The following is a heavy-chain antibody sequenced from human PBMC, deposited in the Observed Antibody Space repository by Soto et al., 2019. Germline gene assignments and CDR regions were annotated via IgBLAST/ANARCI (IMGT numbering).Heavy chain of an antibody. CDR3: AKGPIVVVITGGTDY. CDR2: ISYDGSNK. D-gene: IGHD3-22*01. CDR1: GFTFSSYG. V-gene: IGHV3-30*18. Sequence: GGSLRLSCAASGFTFSSYGMHWVRQAPGKGLEWVAVISYDGSNKYYADSVKGRFTISRDNSKNTLYLQMNSLRAEDTAVYYCAKGPIVVVITGGTDYWGQGXLVTVYS. J-gene: IGHJ4*02.